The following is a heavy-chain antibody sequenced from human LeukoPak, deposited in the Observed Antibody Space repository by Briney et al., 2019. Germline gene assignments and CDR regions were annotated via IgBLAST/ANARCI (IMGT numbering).Heavy chain of an antibody. V-gene: IGHV3-23*01. CDR2: ISDSGVTA. Sequence: GGSLRLSCVVSGFTFSNYAMGWVRQAPGQGLDWVSAISDSGVTAYYADSVKGRFTTSRDNSKSTLYLQMNSLRAEDTAVYYCANLNAPYWGNLDYWGQGTLVTVSS. D-gene: IGHD3-16*01. CDR1: GFTFSNYA. CDR3: ANLNAPYWGNLDY. J-gene: IGHJ4*02.